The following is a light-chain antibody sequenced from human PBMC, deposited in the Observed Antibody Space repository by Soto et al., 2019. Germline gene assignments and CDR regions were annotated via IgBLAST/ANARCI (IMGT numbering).Light chain of an antibody. CDR2: DVS. J-gene: IGLJ1*01. CDR3: NLYTSSSTHV. Sequence: QSALTQPASVSGSPGQSIIISCTGTSSDVGAYTFVSWYQQHPDKVPKLMIFDVSRRPSGVSDRFSGSKSGNTASLTISGNQHEAEADYYCNLYTSSSTHVFGSGTKVTVL. CDR1: SSDVGAYTF. V-gene: IGLV2-14*03.